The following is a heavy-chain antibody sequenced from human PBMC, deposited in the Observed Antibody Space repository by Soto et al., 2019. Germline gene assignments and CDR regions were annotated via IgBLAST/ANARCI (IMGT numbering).Heavy chain of an antibody. D-gene: IGHD2-15*01. Sequence: ASVKVSCKASGYTFTGYYMHWVRQAPGQGLEWMGWINPNSGGTNYAQKFQGWVTMTRDTSISTAYMELSRLRSDDTAVYYCARGVVVVVAATRDYYYGMDVWGQGTTVTVSS. J-gene: IGHJ6*02. CDR3: ARGVVVVVAATRDYYYGMDV. V-gene: IGHV1-2*04. CDR1: GYTFTGYY. CDR2: INPNSGGT.